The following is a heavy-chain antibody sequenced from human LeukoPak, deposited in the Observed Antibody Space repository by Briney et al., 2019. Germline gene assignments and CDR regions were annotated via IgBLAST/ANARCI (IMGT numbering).Heavy chain of an antibody. CDR2: INHSGST. J-gene: IGHJ4*02. CDR3: ASGPFTTVTTSGSFWDY. CDR1: GGSFSGYY. Sequence: PSETLSLTCAVYGGSFSGYYWSWIRQPPGKGLEWIGEINHSGSTNYNPSLKSRVTISVDTSKNQFSLKLSSVTAADTAVYYCASGPFTTVTTSGSFWDYWGQGTLVTVSS. D-gene: IGHD4-17*01. V-gene: IGHV4-34*01.